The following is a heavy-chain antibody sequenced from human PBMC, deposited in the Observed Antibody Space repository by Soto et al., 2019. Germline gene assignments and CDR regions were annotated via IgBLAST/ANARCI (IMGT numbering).Heavy chain of an antibody. V-gene: IGHV1-2*04. CDR2: INPNSGGT. CDR1: GYTFTGYY. J-gene: IGHJ6*02. CDR3: AREIRVGEGNSSGWHDQYYYGMDV. D-gene: IGHD6-19*01. Sequence: GASVKVSCKASGYTFTGYYMHWVRQAPGQGLEWMGWINPNSGGTNYAQKFQGWVTMTRDTSISTAYMELSRLRSDDTAVYYCAREIRVGEGNSSGWHDQYYYGMDVWGQGTTVTVSS.